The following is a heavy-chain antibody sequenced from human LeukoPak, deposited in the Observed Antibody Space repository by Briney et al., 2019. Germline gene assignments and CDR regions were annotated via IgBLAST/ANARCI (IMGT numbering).Heavy chain of an antibody. Sequence: GGSLRLSCAASGFTFSSYSMNWVRQAPGKGLEWVSSISSSSSYKYYADSVKGRFTISRDNAKNSLYLQMNSLRAEDTAVYYCARGQVLYYYYYMDVWGKGTTVTVSS. CDR2: ISSSSSYK. V-gene: IGHV3-21*01. CDR1: GFTFSSYS. CDR3: ARGQVLYYYYYMDV. J-gene: IGHJ6*03.